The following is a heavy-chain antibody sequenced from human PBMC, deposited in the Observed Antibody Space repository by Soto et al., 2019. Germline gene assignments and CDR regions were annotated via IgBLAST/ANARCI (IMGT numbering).Heavy chain of an antibody. Sequence: LVESGGDLVYPGGSLRLSCVGSGFSFSDYSMNWVRQAPGKGLQWVSYISSSSDKTYYADSVKGRFTVSRDIAKNALFLQMNSLRDDDTATYFCARLPKGSLVTAWGQGTRVTVSS. J-gene: IGHJ4*02. CDR2: ISSSSDKT. CDR3: ARLPKGSLVTA. V-gene: IGHV3-48*02. D-gene: IGHD2-21*02. CDR1: GFSFSDYS.